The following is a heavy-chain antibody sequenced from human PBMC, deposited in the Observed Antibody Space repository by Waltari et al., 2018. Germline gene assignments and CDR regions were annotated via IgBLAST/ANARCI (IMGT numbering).Heavy chain of an antibody. V-gene: IGHV1-24*01. CDR2: FEPEDGET. CDR3: ATALGTGTTGGVDF. CDR1: GYTLTELS. Sequence: QVQLVQSGAEVKQPGASVKVSCKVSGYTLTELSMHWVRQAPGKGLEWMGGFEPEDGETSDAQKCHGRITMAEDTATDPPYLELSSLRSEDTAVYYCATALGTGTTGGVDFWGQGTLVTVAS. J-gene: IGHJ4*02. D-gene: IGHD1-7*01.